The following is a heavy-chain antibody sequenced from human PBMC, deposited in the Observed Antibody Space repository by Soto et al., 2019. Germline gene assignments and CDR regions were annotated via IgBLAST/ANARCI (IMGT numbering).Heavy chain of an antibody. CDR1: GFTFSDYY. CDR3: ARGHSIFYGMDV. V-gene: IGHV3-11*01. D-gene: IGHD2-21*01. CDR2: ISSSGTTI. J-gene: IGHJ6*02. Sequence: QVQLVESGGGLVKPGGSLRLSCAASGFTFSDYYMNWIRQAPGKGLEWVSYISSSGTTIYYADSVKGRFTISRDNAKNSLFLQMNSLRAEDTSLYYCARGHSIFYGMDVWGQGTTVTVSS.